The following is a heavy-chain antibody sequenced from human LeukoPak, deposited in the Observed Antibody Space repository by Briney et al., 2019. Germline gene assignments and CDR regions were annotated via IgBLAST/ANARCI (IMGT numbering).Heavy chain of an antibody. Sequence: ASVKVSCRASGYTFTNNYLHWVRQAPGQGLEWMGMIYPRDGSTSYAQNFQGRVTVTRDTSTTTVHMELRGLRSEDTAVHYCARDQEGFDYWGQGTVVTVSS. CDR3: ARDQEGFDY. V-gene: IGHV1-46*01. CDR1: GYTFTNNY. CDR2: IYPRDGST. J-gene: IGHJ4*02.